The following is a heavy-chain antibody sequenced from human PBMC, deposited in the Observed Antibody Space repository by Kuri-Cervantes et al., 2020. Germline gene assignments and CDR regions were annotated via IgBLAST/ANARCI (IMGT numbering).Heavy chain of an antibody. CDR2: IYTSGST. V-gene: IGHV4-4*07. CDR1: GGSFSGYY. D-gene: IGHD3-16*02. J-gene: IGHJ2*01. Sequence: SETLSLTCAVYGGSFSGYYWSWIRQPAGKGLEWIGRIYTSGSTNYNPSLKSRVTMSVDTSKNQFSLKLSSVTAADTAVYYCARDNGNWYFDLWGRGTLVTVSS. CDR3: ARDNGNWYFDL.